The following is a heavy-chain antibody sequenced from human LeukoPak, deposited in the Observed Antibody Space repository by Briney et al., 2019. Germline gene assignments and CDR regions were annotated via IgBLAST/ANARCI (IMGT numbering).Heavy chain of an antibody. CDR2: INHSGST. J-gene: IGHJ4*02. CDR1: GGSFSGYY. V-gene: IGHV4-34*01. CDR3: ARGRYYGSGSYGY. D-gene: IGHD3-10*01. Sequence: PSETLPLTCAVYGGSFSGYYWSWIRQPPGKGLEWIGEINHSGSTNYNPSLKSRVTISVDTSKNQFSLKLSSVTAADTAVYYCARGRYYGSGSYGYWGQGTLVTVSS.